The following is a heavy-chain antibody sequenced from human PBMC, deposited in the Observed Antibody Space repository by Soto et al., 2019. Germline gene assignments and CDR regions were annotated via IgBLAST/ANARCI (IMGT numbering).Heavy chain of an antibody. CDR1: GFIFSNYA. CDR2: ISIGSGSI. V-gene: IGHV3-48*02. CDR3: VRDHRWAFDF. Sequence: PGGSLRLSCSASGFIFSNYAMNWVRQAPGKGLEWVSYISIGSGSIFYADSVKGRFTISRDDARNSLFLQMNTLRDEDTAVYYCVRDHRWAFDFWGHVTMVTVS. J-gene: IGHJ3*01. D-gene: IGHD2-15*01.